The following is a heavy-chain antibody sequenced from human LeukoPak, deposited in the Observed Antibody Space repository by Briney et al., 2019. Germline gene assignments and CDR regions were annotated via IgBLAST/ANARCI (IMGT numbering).Heavy chain of an antibody. J-gene: IGHJ5*02. CDR3: AVYSTSSGWFDP. D-gene: IGHD6-6*01. CDR1: GGSISSTSYH. V-gene: IGHV4-39*01. CDR2: IYYTGTI. Sequence: SETLSLTCTVSGGSISSTSYHWGWIRHPPGKGLEWVGNIYYTGTIYYNPSLKSRVTISVDTSKNQFSLKLSSVTAADTAVYYCAVYSTSSGWFDPWGQGTLVTVSS.